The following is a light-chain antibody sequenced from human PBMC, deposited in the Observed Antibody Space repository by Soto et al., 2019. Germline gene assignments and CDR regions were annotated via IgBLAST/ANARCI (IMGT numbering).Light chain of an antibody. Sequence: VVLTQSPATLSLSPGERGTLSCGASQSVSSSYVAWYQHKPGLAPRLLIHDTSSRAIGIPDRLSGSKSGTNFTLTIRRMEPEDVGMYYCQQYGSLPITFGQGTRLEI. CDR2: DTS. J-gene: IGKJ5*01. V-gene: IGKV3D-20*01. CDR3: QQYGSLPIT. CDR1: QSVSSSY.